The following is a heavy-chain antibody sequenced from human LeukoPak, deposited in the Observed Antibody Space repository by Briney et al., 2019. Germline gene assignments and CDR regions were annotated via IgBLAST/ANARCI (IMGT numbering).Heavy chain of an antibody. J-gene: IGHJ4*02. D-gene: IGHD1-26*01. CDR3: ARGGGFVGATDFDY. V-gene: IGHV4-59*02. CDR2: IYYSGST. Sequence: GSLRLSCAASGFTVSSNYMSWVRQAPGKGLEWIGYIYYSGSTNYNPSLKSRVTISVDTSKNQFSLKLSSVTAADTAVYYCARGGGFVGATDFDYWGQGTLVTVSS. CDR1: GFTVSSNY.